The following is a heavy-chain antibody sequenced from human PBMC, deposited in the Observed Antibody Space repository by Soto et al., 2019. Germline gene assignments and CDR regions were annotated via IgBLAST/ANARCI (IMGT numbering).Heavy chain of an antibody. Sequence: GSGPTLVNPRQTLTLTCNFSDFSLTTRGVGVGWIRQPPGKALEWVALIYWNDDQRYNPSLKSRLTVTKDTSKNHVVLTMTNVDPLDXATYYCTHRSPAYGHDFWGPGTLVTVSS. CDR3: THRSPAYGHDF. CDR1: DFSLTTRGVG. D-gene: IGHD3-10*01. CDR2: IYWNDDQ. V-gene: IGHV2-5*01. J-gene: IGHJ4*02.